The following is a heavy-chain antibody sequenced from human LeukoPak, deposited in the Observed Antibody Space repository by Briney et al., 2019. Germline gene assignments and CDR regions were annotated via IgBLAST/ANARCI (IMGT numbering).Heavy chain of an antibody. D-gene: IGHD1-1*01. Sequence: ASVKVSCKASGYTFMSYGLHWLRQAPGQGLEWMGWSNVYNGNTEYAQKFQGRVTMTTDTTTSTAYMELRTLISDDTAVYYCAKGRRVDADDHFDYWGQGTLVTVSS. CDR2: SNVYNGNT. CDR3: AKGRRVDADDHFDY. J-gene: IGHJ4*02. CDR1: GYTFMSYG. V-gene: IGHV1-18*01.